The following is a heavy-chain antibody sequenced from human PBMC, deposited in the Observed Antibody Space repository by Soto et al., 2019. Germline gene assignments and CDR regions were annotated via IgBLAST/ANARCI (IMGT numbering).Heavy chain of an antibody. CDR3: ARDVTPLITMVRATYYYYGMGV. V-gene: IGHV3-11*06. D-gene: IGHD3-10*01. J-gene: IGHJ6*02. Sequence: PGGSLTLSFAASGFTFSDYYMRWIRQDPGKGLWWFSYISSSSSYSNYADSVKGRCTISRDNAKNSLYLQMNSLRAEDTAVYYCARDVTPLITMVRATYYYYGMGVWGQGTTVTVSS. CDR2: ISSSSSYS. CDR1: GFTFSDYY.